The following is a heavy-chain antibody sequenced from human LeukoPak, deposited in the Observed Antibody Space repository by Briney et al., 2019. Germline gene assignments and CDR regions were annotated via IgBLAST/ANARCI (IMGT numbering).Heavy chain of an antibody. Sequence: GSLRLSCAASEFTFSRYAMNWVRQAPGKGLEWVSSISPSSDFIYYAASVKGRFTISRDNAKNSLYLQMNSLRAEDTAMYYCARETRGESDYWGHGTLVTVSS. CDR3: ARETRGESDY. D-gene: IGHD3-10*01. V-gene: IGHV3-21*06. CDR2: ISPSSDFI. J-gene: IGHJ4*01. CDR1: EFTFSRYA.